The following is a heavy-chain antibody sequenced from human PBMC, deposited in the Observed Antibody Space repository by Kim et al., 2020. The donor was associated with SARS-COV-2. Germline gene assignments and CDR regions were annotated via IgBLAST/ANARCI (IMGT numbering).Heavy chain of an antibody. CDR1: GASIGTFY. CDR2: VFSSGST. Sequence: SETLSLTCTVSGASIGTFYWSWIRQPPGKGLEWIGFVFSSGSTKYNPSLQSRVTISVDTSKNQVSLRLKSVTAADTAMYFCARDLGISGTAFHYFYGLDV. J-gene: IGHJ6*01. CDR3: ARDLGISGTAFHYFYGLDV. V-gene: IGHV4-59*13. D-gene: IGHD1-1*01.